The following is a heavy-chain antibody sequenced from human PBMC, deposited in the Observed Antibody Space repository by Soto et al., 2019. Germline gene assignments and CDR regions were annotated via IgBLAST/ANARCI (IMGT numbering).Heavy chain of an antibody. CDR2: ISSRNSFI. V-gene: IGHV3-21*01. CDR1: GFTFNTYS. Sequence: GCLRLSCSASGFTFNTYSMNWVRQAPGKGLEWVSFISSRNSFIYYADSVRGRFTISRDNAKNSVFLQMNSLRVEDTAVYYCARDPAGSTRPYYYGMDVWGQGTKVTVYS. D-gene: IGHD2-2*01. CDR3: ARDPAGSTRPYYYGMDV. J-gene: IGHJ6*02.